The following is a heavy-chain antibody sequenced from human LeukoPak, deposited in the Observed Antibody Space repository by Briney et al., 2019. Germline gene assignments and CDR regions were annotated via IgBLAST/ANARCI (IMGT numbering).Heavy chain of an antibody. Sequence: GGSLRLSCAASGFTFSSYAMSWVRQAPGKGLEWVSDITGSGGSTHYADSVKGRFTISRDNSKNTLYLQMNSLRAEDTAVYYCARIQQLGQDYWGQGTLVTVSS. D-gene: IGHD6-13*01. CDR2: ITGSGGST. V-gene: IGHV3-23*01. CDR3: ARIQQLGQDY. CDR1: GFTFSSYA. J-gene: IGHJ4*02.